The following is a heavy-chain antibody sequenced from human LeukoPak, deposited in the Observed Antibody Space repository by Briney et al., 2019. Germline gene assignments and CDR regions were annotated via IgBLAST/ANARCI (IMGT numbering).Heavy chain of an antibody. J-gene: IGHJ4*02. Sequence: GSLRLSCAASGFTVSSNYMNWVRQAPGKGLEWVSVIYSGGNTYYADSVKGRITISRDSSKNTLYLQMNSLRVEDTAVYYCARGSIAAAFRFDYWGQGTLVTVSS. CDR1: GFTVSSNY. D-gene: IGHD6-13*01. CDR3: ARGSIAAAFRFDY. V-gene: IGHV3-53*01. CDR2: IYSGGNT.